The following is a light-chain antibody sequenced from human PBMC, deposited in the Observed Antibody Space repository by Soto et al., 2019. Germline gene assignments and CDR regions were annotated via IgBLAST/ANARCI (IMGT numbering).Light chain of an antibody. CDR2: GAS. CDR1: QSVSSN. Sequence: EIVMTQSPATLSVSPGERATLSCRASQSVSSNLAWYQQKPGQAPRLHIYGASTRATGIPARFSGSGSGTEFTLTISSLHSEDFAVYYCQQYNNWPRTFGQGTKVEI. J-gene: IGKJ1*01. CDR3: QQYNNWPRT. V-gene: IGKV3-15*01.